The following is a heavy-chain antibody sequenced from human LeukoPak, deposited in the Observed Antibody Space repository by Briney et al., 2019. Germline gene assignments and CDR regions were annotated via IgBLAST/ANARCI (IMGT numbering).Heavy chain of an antibody. CDR1: GFTFSSYE. J-gene: IGHJ4*02. CDR3: ARDPSLDY. CDR2: INSSGLTI. Sequence: PGGSLRLSCTASGFTFSSYEMNWVRQAPGKGLEWVSYINSSGLTIDYADSVKGRFTISRDNAKNSLYLQMNSLRAEDTAVYYCARDPSLDYWGQGTLVTVSS. V-gene: IGHV3-48*03.